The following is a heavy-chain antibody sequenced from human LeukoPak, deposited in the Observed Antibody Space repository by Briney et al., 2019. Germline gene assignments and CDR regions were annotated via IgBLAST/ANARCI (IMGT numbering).Heavy chain of an antibody. CDR3: ARDAGGDYDDHLFDY. Sequence: SETLSLTCTVSGGSISSYYWSWIRQPAGKGLEWIGRIYTSGSTNYNPSLKSRVTMSVDTSKNQFSLKLSSVSAADAGVYYCARDAGGDYDDHLFDYWGQGSLVTVSS. V-gene: IGHV4-4*07. CDR1: GGSISSYY. J-gene: IGHJ4*02. D-gene: IGHD4-17*01. CDR2: IYTSGST.